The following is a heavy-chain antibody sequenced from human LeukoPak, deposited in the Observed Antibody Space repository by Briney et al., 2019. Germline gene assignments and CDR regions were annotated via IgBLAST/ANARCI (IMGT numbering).Heavy chain of an antibody. V-gene: IGHV3-7*01. CDR1: GFTLCTYW. D-gene: IGHD6-19*01. CDR2: MRQDGGEI. CDR3: ARRVSGLQKYFDY. Sequence: GGSLILSCAASGFTLCTYWMSWVREATGKGLEGVANMRQDGGEIYYVDSVNGRYIISRDNAKNSLSLQMNGLRAEDTAVYYCARRVSGLQKYFDYWGQGTLVTVSS. J-gene: IGHJ4*02.